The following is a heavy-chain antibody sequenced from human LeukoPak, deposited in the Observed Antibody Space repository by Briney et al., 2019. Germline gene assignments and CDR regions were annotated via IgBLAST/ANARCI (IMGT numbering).Heavy chain of an antibody. CDR3: ARQDRFTAAGSLWDWFDP. CDR1: GFTFSSYS. J-gene: IGHJ5*02. CDR2: ISSSSYI. V-gene: IGHV3-21*01. Sequence: GGSLRLSCAASGFTFSSYSMNWVRQAPGKGLEWVSSISSSSYIYYADSVKGRFTISRDNAKNSLYLQMNSLRAGDTAVYYCARQDRFTAAGSLWDWFDPWGQGTLVTVSS. D-gene: IGHD6-13*01.